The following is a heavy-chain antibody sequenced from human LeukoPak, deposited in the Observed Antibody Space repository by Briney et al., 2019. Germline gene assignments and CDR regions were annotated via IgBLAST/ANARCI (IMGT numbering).Heavy chain of an antibody. CDR2: INWNGGST. CDR1: GFTFDDYG. J-gene: IGHJ4*02. D-gene: IGHD2/OR15-2a*01. CDR3: ARGYFEKRSPPQLPFGY. V-gene: IGHV3-20*04. Sequence: RPGGSLRLSCAASGFTFDDYGMSWVRQAPGKGLEWVSGINWNGGSTGYADSVKGRFTISRDNAKNSLYLQMNSPRAEDTALYYCARGYFEKRSPPQLPFGYWGQGTLVTVSS.